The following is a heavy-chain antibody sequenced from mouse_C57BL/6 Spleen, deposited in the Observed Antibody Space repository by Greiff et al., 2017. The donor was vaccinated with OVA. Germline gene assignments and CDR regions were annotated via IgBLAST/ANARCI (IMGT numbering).Heavy chain of an antibody. CDR1: GYAFSSSW. CDR3: ARSGEYDYDVDY. V-gene: IGHV1-82*01. J-gene: IGHJ2*01. D-gene: IGHD2-4*01. Sequence: QVQLQQSGPELVKPGASVKISCKASGYAFSSSWMNWVKQRPGKGLEWIGRIYPGDGGTNYNGKFKGKATLTADKSSSTAYMQLSSLTSEDSAVYFCARSGEYDYDVDYWGQGATLTVSS. CDR2: IYPGDGGT.